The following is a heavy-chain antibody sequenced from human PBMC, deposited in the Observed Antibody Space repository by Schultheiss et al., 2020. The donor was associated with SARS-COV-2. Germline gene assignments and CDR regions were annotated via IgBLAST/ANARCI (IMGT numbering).Heavy chain of an antibody. V-gene: IGHV3-48*02. Sequence: GGSLRLSCAASGFTFSSYRMNWVRQAPGKGLEWVSSISSSSSTIYYADSVKGRFTISRDNAKNSLYLQMNSLRDEDTAVYYCARFLVVVPAAISHYYYYGMDVWGQGTTVTVSS. CDR1: GFTFSSYR. CDR2: ISSSSSTI. CDR3: ARFLVVVPAAISHYYYYGMDV. J-gene: IGHJ6*02. D-gene: IGHD2-2*01.